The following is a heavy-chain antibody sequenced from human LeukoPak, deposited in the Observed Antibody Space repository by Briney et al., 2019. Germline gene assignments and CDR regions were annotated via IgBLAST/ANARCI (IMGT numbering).Heavy chain of an antibody. Sequence: ASVKVSCKASGYTFTSYGISWVRQAPGQGLECMGWISAYNGNTNYAQKLQGRVTMTTDTSTSTAYMELRSLRSDDTAVYYCARGGYNWNDSRDFDYWGQGTLVTVSS. CDR3: ARGGYNWNDSRDFDY. CDR1: GYTFTSYG. V-gene: IGHV1-18*01. D-gene: IGHD1-1*01. CDR2: ISAYNGNT. J-gene: IGHJ4*02.